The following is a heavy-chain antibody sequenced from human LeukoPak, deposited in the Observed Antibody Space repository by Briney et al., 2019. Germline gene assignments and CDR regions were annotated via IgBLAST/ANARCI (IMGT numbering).Heavy chain of an antibody. J-gene: IGHJ4*02. Sequence: ASVKVSCKASGGTFSSYAISWVRQAPGQGLEWMGWISAYNGNTNYAQKLQGRVTMTTDTSTSTAYMELRSLRSDDTAVYYCARDGVNVFPYSHYGDYWGQGTLVTVSS. CDR1: GGTFSSYA. CDR2: ISAYNGNT. V-gene: IGHV1-18*01. D-gene: IGHD2-8*01. CDR3: ARDGVNVFPYSHYGDY.